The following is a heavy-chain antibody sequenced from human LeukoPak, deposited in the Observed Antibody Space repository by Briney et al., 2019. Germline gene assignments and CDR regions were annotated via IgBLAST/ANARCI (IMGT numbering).Heavy chain of an antibody. D-gene: IGHD1-7*01. Sequence: SETLSLTCTVSGGSISSYYWSWIRQPAGKGLEWIGRIYTSGSTNYNPSLKSRLTMSVDTSKNQFSLKLSSVTAADTAVYYCARGQASKYNWNYGGLDAFDIWGQGTMVTVSS. J-gene: IGHJ3*02. CDR2: IYTSGST. CDR1: GGSISSYY. CDR3: ARGQASKYNWNYGGLDAFDI. V-gene: IGHV4-4*07.